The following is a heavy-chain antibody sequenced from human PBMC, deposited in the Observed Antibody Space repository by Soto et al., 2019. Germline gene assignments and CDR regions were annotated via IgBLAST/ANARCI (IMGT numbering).Heavy chain of an antibody. CDR1: GFTFSDYY. Sequence: QVQLVESGGGLVKPGGSLRLSCAASGFTFSDYYMNWIRQAPGKGLEWVSYVSSSGSNTNYADSVKGRFTISRDNAKNSLYLQMNSLRAEDTAVYYCARRFRVHSGYDSYWYFDLWGRGTLVSVSS. CDR2: VSSSGSNT. J-gene: IGHJ2*01. D-gene: IGHD5-12*01. CDR3: ARRFRVHSGYDSYWYFDL. V-gene: IGHV3-11*01.